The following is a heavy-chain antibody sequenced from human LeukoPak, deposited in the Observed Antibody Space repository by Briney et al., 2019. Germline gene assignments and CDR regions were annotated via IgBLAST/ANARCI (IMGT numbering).Heavy chain of an antibody. D-gene: IGHD1-20*01. J-gene: IGHJ5*02. Sequence: SETLSLTCAVYGGSFSGYYWGWIRQPPGKGLEWIGSIYYSGSTNYNPSLKSRVTISVDTSKNQFSLKLSSVTAADTAVYYCASGITGTTTWFDPWGQGTLVTVSS. CDR1: GGSFSGYY. CDR3: ASGITGTTTWFDP. V-gene: IGHV4-34*01. CDR2: IYYSGST.